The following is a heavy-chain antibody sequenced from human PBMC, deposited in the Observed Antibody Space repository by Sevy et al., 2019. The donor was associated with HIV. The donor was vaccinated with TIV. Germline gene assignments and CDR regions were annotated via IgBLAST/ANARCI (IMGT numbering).Heavy chain of an antibody. CDR3: TTDAGMIPWYALQH. D-gene: IGHD2-8*01. CDR1: GFSFTDAW. J-gene: IGHJ1*01. Sequence: GETLKISCAASGFSFTDAWMRWVRQAPGQGLEWIGRIKSNIDGGTADYAAVVRGRFTISRDDSKNAVYLQLNSLKTEDTAVYYCTTDAGMIPWYALQHWGRGTLVTVSS. CDR2: IKSNIDGGTA. V-gene: IGHV3-15*01.